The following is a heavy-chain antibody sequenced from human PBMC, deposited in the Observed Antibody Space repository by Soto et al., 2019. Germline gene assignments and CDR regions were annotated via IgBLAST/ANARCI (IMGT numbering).Heavy chain of an antibody. J-gene: IGHJ4*02. Sequence: SETLSLTCSVSGVSISSYYWSWIRQPPGKGLEWIGYIDYSGGTDYNPSLKSRVTMSLDTSKNQFSLNLSSVTAADTAVFYCARHYAWGQPFDFWGQGTLVTVSS. V-gene: IGHV4-59*08. CDR3: ARHYAWGQPFDF. CDR1: GVSISSYY. CDR2: IDYSGGT. D-gene: IGHD7-27*01.